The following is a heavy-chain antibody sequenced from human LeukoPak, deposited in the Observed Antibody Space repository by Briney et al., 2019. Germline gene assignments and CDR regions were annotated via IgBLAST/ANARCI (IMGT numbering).Heavy chain of an antibody. CDR2: IYYSGST. J-gene: IGHJ4*02. V-gene: IGHV4-39*01. CDR3: ARHYKYGDSGFDY. Sequence: PSETLSLTCTVSGGSISSSSYYWGWIRQPPGKGLEWIGSIYYSGSTYYNPSLKSRVTISVDTSKNQFSLKLSSVTAADTAVYYCARHYKYGDSGFDYWGRGTLVTVSS. CDR1: GGSISSSSYY. D-gene: IGHD4-17*01.